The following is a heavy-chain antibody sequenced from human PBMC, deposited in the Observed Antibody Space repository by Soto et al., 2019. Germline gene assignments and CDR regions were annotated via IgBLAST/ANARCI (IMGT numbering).Heavy chain of an antibody. V-gene: IGHV1-69*01. CDR3: ARVIFRAVAGRRYYGMDV. D-gene: IGHD6-19*01. CDR1: GGTFSSYA. CDR2: IIPIFGTA. Sequence: QVQLVQSGAEVKKPGSSVKVSCKASGGTFSSYAISWVRQAPGQGLEWMGGIIPIFGTANYAQKFQGRVTITADESTSTAYMELSSLRSEDTAVYYCARVIFRAVAGRRYYGMDVWGQGTTVTVSS. J-gene: IGHJ6*02.